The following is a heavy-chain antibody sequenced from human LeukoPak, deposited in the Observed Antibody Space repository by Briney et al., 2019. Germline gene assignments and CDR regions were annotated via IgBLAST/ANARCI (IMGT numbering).Heavy chain of an antibody. Sequence: GGSLSLSCAASGFTFSEYWMHWVRQVPGKGLLWVSRINGDADTTMYADSVKGRFTTSRDNDKNTLYLQMDRLTPDDTGVYFCARASYAGYQFWGQGALVTVSA. CDR2: INGDADTT. CDR1: GFTFSEYW. CDR3: ARASYAGYQF. J-gene: IGHJ4*02. D-gene: IGHD5-12*01. V-gene: IGHV3-74*03.